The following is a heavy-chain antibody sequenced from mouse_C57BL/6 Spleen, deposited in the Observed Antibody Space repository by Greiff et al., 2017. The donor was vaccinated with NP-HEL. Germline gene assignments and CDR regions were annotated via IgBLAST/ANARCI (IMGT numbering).Heavy chain of an antibody. D-gene: IGHD2-1*01. CDR1: GFTFTDYE. CDR3: TVYGTDALDY. Sequence: EVQLQQSGAELVRPGASVTLSCTASGFTFTDYEMHWVKQTPVHGLEWIGTIDPEAGDTAYAQKFQGKATLTADTSSNTAYLQLSSLTSEDTAVYYCTVYGTDALDYWGQGTTVTVSS. CDR2: IDPEAGDT. J-gene: IGHJ4*01. V-gene: IGHV14-1*01.